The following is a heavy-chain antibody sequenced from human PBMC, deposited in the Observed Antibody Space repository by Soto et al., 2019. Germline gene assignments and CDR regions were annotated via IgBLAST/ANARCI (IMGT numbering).Heavy chain of an antibody. CDR3: AGVSSFRGLAV. CDR2: TYYRSNWSN. CDR1: GDSVSSNRAA. Sequence: QTRSLTCAISGDSVSSNRAAWNCIRQSPSRCLEWLGRTYYRSNWSNDYAGSVKSRITINPDTFKNQFSLQLYSVTPEDTAVYYCAGVSSFRGLAVWAQGTPVPVSS. J-gene: IGHJ6*02. V-gene: IGHV6-1*01. D-gene: IGHD3-16*01.